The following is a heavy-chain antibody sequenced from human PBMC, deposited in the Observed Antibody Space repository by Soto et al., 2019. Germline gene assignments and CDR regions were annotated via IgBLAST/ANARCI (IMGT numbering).Heavy chain of an antibody. D-gene: IGHD1-1*01. CDR2: IYPGDSDT. Sequence: GESLKISCRGSEYIFGTYWLGWVRQMPGKGLEWMGVIYPGDSDTRYRPSFQGQVTISADRSISTAYLQWSSLSASDTAMYYCARHGKFSAMTNFFDSWGQGTPVTVSS. V-gene: IGHV5-51*01. CDR1: EYIFGTYW. CDR3: ARHGKFSAMTNFFDS. J-gene: IGHJ4*02.